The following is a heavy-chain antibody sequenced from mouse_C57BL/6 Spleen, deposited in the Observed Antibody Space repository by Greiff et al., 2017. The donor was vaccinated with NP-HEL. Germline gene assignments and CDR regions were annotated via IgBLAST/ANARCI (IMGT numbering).Heavy chain of an antibody. CDR1: GYTFTDYE. Sequence: VQRVESGAELVRPGASVTLSCKASGYTFTDYEMHWVKQTPVHGLEWIGAIDPETGGTAYNQKFKGKAILTADKSSSTAYMELRSLTSEDSAVYYCTRDYYGSSPWYFDVWGTGTTVTVSS. J-gene: IGHJ1*03. D-gene: IGHD1-1*01. V-gene: IGHV1-15*01. CDR2: IDPETGGT. CDR3: TRDYYGSSPWYFDV.